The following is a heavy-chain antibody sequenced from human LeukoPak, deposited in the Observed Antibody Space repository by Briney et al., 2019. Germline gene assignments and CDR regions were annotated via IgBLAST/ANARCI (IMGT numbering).Heavy chain of an antibody. D-gene: IGHD2-2*01. V-gene: IGHV1-69*04. Sequence: ASVKVSCKASGGTFSSYAFSWVRQAPGQGLEWMGRIIPIFGIANYAQKFQGRVTITADKSTSTAYMELSSLRSEDTAVYYCARPRYCSSTSCSFDYWGQGTLVTVSS. CDR1: GGTFSSYA. CDR3: ARPRYCSSTSCSFDY. J-gene: IGHJ4*02. CDR2: IIPIFGIA.